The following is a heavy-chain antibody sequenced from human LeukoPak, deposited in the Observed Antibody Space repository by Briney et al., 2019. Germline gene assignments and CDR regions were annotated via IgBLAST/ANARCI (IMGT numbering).Heavy chain of an antibody. J-gene: IGHJ4*02. CDR1: GFSLSSYG. CDR3: ARRNDYSVQGRDYFDS. V-gene: IGHV3-48*01. Sequence: PGGSLRLSCEASGFSLSSYGMNWVRQAPGKGLEWVSYIYSSSSPIYYAGSVKGRFTISRDNGKNSLYLQMNYLRAEDTAVYYCARRNDYSVQGRDYFDSWGQGTLVSVSS. CDR2: IYSSSSPI. D-gene: IGHD4-11*01.